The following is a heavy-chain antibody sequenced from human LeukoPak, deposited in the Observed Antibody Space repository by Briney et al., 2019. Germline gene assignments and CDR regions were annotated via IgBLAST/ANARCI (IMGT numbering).Heavy chain of an antibody. CDR2: IYYSGST. V-gene: IGHV4-59*01. CDR3: ASYSSGSLDY. CDR1: GGSISSYY. D-gene: IGHD6-19*01. Sequence: SETLSLTCTVSGGSISSYYWSWIRQPPGKRLEWIGYIYYSGSTNYNPSLKSRVTISVDTSKNQFSLKLSSVTAADTAVYYCASYSSGSLDYWGQGTLVTVSS. J-gene: IGHJ4*02.